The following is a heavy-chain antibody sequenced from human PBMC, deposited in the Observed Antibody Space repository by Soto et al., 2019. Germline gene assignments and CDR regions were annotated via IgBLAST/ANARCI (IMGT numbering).Heavy chain of an antibody. J-gene: IGHJ5*02. CDR1: GGSISSGDYY. CDR3: ARGRYSGYARPFDP. D-gene: IGHD5-12*01. Sequence: SETLSLTCTVSGGSISSGDYYWSWIRQPPGRGLEWIGYIYYSGSTYYNPSLKSRVTISVDTSKNQFSLKLSSVTAADTAVYYCARGRYSGYARPFDPWGQGTLVTVSS. V-gene: IGHV4-30-4*01. CDR2: IYYSGST.